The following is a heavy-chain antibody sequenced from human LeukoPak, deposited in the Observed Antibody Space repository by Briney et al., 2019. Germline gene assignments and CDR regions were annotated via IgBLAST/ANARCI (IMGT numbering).Heavy chain of an antibody. CDR3: ARQDLYSSGWY. CDR1: GGSISSSSHY. D-gene: IGHD6-19*01. Sequence: SGTLSLTCTVSGGSISSSSHYWGWIRQPPGKGLEWIGSIYYSGSTYYNPSLKSRVTISVDTSKNQFSLKLSSVTAADTAVYYCARQDLYSSGWYWGQGTLVTVSS. J-gene: IGHJ4*02. V-gene: IGHV4-39*01. CDR2: IYYSGST.